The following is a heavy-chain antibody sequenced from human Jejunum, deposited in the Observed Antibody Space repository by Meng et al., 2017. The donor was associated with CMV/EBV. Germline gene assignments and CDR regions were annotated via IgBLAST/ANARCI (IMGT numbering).Heavy chain of an antibody. J-gene: IGHJ6*02. CDR2: MIPTLGIK. D-gene: IGHD6-13*01. CDR1: FISYA. Sequence: FISYAINWVRQVPEQGLEWMGGMIPTLGIKKDAQKFQGRVTLTADKSTKTAYMELSSLRSEDTAVYYCALLSSRWYYYHGMDVWGQGTTVTVSS. CDR3: ALLSSRWYYYHGMDV. V-gene: IGHV1-69*10.